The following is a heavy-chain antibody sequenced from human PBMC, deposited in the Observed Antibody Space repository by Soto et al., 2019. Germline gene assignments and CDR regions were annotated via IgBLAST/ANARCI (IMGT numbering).Heavy chain of an antibody. CDR2: INPSGGST. J-gene: IGHJ6*03. Sequence: ASVKVSCKASGYTFTSYYMHWVRQAPGQGLEWMGIINPSGGSTSYAQKFQGRVTMTRDTSTSTVYMELSSLRSEDTAVYYCASGTETVQNPNYYYNYVDVWGKGTTVTVSS. CDR3: ASGTETVQNPNYYYNYVDV. D-gene: IGHD1-1*01. CDR1: GYTFTSYY. V-gene: IGHV1-46*03.